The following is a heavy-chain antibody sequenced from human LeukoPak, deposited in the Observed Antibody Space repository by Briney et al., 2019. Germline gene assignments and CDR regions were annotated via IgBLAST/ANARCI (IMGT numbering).Heavy chain of an antibody. Sequence: GGSLTLSCAGSGFTFSSYAMSWVRQAPGKGPEWVSSISTSGDNTYYADSVKGRFIISRDNSNNTLYLQMNSLRGKDTAVYFCSKLVGATMTSDYWGQGTLVTVS. V-gene: IGHV3-23*01. CDR1: GFTFSSYA. CDR3: SKLVGATMTSDY. J-gene: IGHJ4*02. CDR2: ISTSGDNT. D-gene: IGHD1-26*01.